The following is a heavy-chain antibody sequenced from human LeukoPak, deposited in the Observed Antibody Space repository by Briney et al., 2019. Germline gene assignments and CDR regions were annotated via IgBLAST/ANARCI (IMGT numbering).Heavy chain of an antibody. Sequence: ASVTVSCKTSGYTFTGYYIHWVRQAPGQGLEWMGWINPNSGGINYAQKFQGRVTMTRDTSISTAYMELSRLRSDDTAVYYCARPGSVTIASLIDYWGQGTLVTVSS. V-gene: IGHV1-2*02. CDR2: INPNSGGI. D-gene: IGHD4-17*01. CDR1: GYTFTGYY. J-gene: IGHJ4*02. CDR3: ARPGSVTIASLIDY.